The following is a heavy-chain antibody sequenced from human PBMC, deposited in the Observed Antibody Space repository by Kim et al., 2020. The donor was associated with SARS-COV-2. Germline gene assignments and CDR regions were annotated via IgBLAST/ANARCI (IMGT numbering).Heavy chain of an antibody. Sequence: GGSLRLSCAASGFTFDDYGMSWVRQAPGKGLEWVSGINWNGGSTGYADSVKGRFTISRDNAKNSLYLQMNSLRAEDTALYYCAGAPYSSSSNWYLDLWGRGALVTVSS. CDR2: INWNGGST. CDR3: AGAPYSSSSNWYLDL. CDR1: GFTFDDYG. V-gene: IGHV3-20*04. D-gene: IGHD6-6*01. J-gene: IGHJ2*01.